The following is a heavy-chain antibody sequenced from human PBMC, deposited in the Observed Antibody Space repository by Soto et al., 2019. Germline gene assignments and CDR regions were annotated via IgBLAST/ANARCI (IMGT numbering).Heavy chain of an antibody. V-gene: IGHV1-69*04. CDR3: ARDIAVAGTVDY. Sequence: SVKVSCKASGGTFSSYTISWVRQAPGQGLEWMGRIITILGIANYAQKFQGRVTITADKSTSTAYMELSSLRSEDTAVYYCARDIAVAGTVDYWGQGTLVTVSS. J-gene: IGHJ4*02. D-gene: IGHD6-19*01. CDR2: IITILGIA. CDR1: GGTFSSYT.